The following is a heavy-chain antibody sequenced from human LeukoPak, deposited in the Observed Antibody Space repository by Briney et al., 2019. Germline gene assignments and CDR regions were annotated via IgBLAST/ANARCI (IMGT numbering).Heavy chain of an antibody. V-gene: IGHV1-2*02. D-gene: IGHD3-10*01. CDR1: GYTFTGYY. J-gene: IGHJ3*02. Sequence: GASVKVPCKASGYTFTGYYMHWVRQAPGQGLEWMGWINPNSGGTNYAQKFQGRVTMTRDTSISTAYMELSRLRSDDTAVYYCARDKSRTYGSADAFDIWGQGTMVTVSS. CDR3: ARDKSRTYGSADAFDI. CDR2: INPNSGGT.